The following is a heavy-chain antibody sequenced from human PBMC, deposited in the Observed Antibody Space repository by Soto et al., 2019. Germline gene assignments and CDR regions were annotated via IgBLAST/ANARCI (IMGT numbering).Heavy chain of an antibody. CDR1: GGSISSGGYY. CDR3: ARDHDYSNYYYYGMDV. V-gene: IGHV4-31*03. CDR2: IYYSGST. Sequence: SETLSLTCTVSGGSISSGGYYWSWTRQHPGKGLEWIGYIYYSGSTYYNPSLKSRVTISVDTSKNQFSLKLSSVTAADTAVYYCARDHDYSNYYYYGMDVWGQGTTVTVSS. D-gene: IGHD4-4*01. J-gene: IGHJ6*02.